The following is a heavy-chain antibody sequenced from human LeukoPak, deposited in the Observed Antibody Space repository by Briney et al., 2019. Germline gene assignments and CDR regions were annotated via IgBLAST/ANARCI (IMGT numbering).Heavy chain of an antibody. J-gene: IGHJ6*02. CDR1: GYSFTSYW. D-gene: IGHD1-26*01. V-gene: IGHV1-18*04. Sequence: GESLKISCKASGYSFTSYWISWVRPAPGQGLEWMGWISAYNGNTNYAQKLQGRVTMTTDTSTSTAYMELRSLRSDDTAVYYCARDANIVGATFYYYYYGMDVWGQGTTVTVSS. CDR2: ISAYNGNT. CDR3: ARDANIVGATFYYYYYGMDV.